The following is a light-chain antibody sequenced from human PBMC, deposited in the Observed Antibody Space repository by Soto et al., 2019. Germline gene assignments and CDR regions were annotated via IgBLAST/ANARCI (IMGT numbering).Light chain of an antibody. V-gene: IGKV3-15*01. Sequence: EIVLTQSPGTLSVSPGERATISCRASQSVGTNLAWYQQKCGQAPRLLVYGASSRATGIPARFSGRGSGTEFTLTISSLQSEDFADYYCQQYENWPPWTFGQGTKVELK. CDR2: GAS. CDR1: QSVGTN. J-gene: IGKJ1*01. CDR3: QQYENWPPWT.